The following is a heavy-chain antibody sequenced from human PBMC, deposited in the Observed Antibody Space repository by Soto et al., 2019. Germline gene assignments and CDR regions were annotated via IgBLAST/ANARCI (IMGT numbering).Heavy chain of an antibody. V-gene: IGHV3-21*01. J-gene: IGHJ4*02. CDR1: GFTFSSYN. Sequence: EVQVVESGGGLVKPGGSLRLSCAASGFTFSSYNMNWVRQAPGKGLEWVSSISSSSSYIYYADSVKGRFTISRDNAKNSLYLQMNSLRAEDTAVYYCASQTGIAVAGSPTRSSYWGQGTLVTVSS. CDR3: ASQTGIAVAGSPTRSSY. CDR2: ISSSSSYI. D-gene: IGHD6-19*01.